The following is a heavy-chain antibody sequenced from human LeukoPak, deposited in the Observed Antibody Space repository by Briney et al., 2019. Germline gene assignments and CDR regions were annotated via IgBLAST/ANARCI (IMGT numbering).Heavy chain of an antibody. CDR2: INPNSGGT. D-gene: IGHD3-10*01. V-gene: IGHV1-2*02. CDR1: GCTFTSYG. J-gene: IGHJ5*02. CDR3: AREVLSVRGVNWFDP. Sequence: ASVKVSCKASGCTFTSYGISWVRQAPGQGLEWMGWINPNSGGTNYAQKFQGRVTMTRDTSISTAYMELSRLRSDDTAVYYCAREVLSVRGVNWFDPWGQGTLVTVSS.